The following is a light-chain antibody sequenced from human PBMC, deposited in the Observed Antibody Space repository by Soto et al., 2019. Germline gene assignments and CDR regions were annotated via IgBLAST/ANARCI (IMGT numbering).Light chain of an antibody. CDR3: AAWDDSLNGLYV. J-gene: IGLJ1*01. V-gene: IGLV1-44*01. Sequence: SVLPQPPSASVTPGQRVTISCSRSSSNIGSNTVNWYQQLPGTAPKLLIYSNNQRPSGVPDRFSGSKSGTSASLAISGLQSEDEADYYCAAWDDSLNGLYVFGTGTKVTVL. CDR2: SNN. CDR1: SSNIGSNT.